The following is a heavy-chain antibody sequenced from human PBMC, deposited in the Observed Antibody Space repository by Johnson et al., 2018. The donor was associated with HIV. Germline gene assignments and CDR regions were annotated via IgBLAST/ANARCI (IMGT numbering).Heavy chain of an antibody. CDR1: GFSVSDSY. Sequence: VQLVECGGGLVKPGGSLRLSCAASGFSVSDSYMSWVRQAPGKGLEWVSVIYSGGSTYYADSVKGRFTISRHNSKNTLYLQMNRLRAEDTAVYYCARAYYDSRGYYPHAFHVWGQGTVVTVSS. CDR2: IYSGGST. J-gene: IGHJ3*01. D-gene: IGHD3-22*01. CDR3: ARAYYDSRGYYPHAFHV. V-gene: IGHV3-66*01.